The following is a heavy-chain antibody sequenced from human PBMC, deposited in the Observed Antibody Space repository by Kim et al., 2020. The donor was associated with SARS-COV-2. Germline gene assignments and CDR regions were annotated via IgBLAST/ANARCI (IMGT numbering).Heavy chain of an antibody. CDR3: AKEGYGSGYFDY. D-gene: IGHD3-10*01. V-gene: IGHV3-9*01. J-gene: IGHJ4*02. CDR2: I. Sequence: IGYTDDVKGRYTLYKDNAKKSRYLQMNGLRAEDPALYYCAKEGYGSGYFDYWGQGTLVTVSS.